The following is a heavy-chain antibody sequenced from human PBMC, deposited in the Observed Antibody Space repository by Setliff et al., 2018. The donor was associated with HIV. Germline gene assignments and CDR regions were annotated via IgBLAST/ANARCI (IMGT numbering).Heavy chain of an antibody. J-gene: IGHJ1*01. CDR3: ARGGYSYGFGRHRAYFQY. Sequence: SETLSLTCAVYGGSFSGYYWSWIRQPPGKGLEWIGGINHSGGTNYNPSLKSRVTMSVDTSKNQFSLKLSSVTAADTAVFYCARGGYSYGFGRHRAYFQYWGQGTQVTVSS. V-gene: IGHV4-34*01. CDR2: INHSGGT. CDR1: GGSFSGYY. D-gene: IGHD5-18*01.